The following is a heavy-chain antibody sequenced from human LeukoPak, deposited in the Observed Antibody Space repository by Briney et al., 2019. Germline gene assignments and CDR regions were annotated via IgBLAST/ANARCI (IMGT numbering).Heavy chain of an antibody. CDR2: IYYSGST. D-gene: IGHD5-18*01. Sequence: SSETLSLTCTVSGASVSSGSYYWSWIRQPPGKRQEWLGYIYYSGSTNYNPSLKTRVTISVDTSKNQFSLKLSSVTAADTAVYYCARGSRGYTYGWGQGTLVTVSS. J-gene: IGHJ4*02. V-gene: IGHV4-61*01. CDR3: ARGSRGYTYG. CDR1: GASVSSGSYY.